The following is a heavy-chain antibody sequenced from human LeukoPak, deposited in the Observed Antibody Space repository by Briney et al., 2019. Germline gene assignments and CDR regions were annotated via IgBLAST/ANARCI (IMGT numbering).Heavy chain of an antibody. J-gene: IGHJ4*02. CDR2: IKQDGSEK. D-gene: IGHD6-6*01. CDR1: GFTFSSYW. Sequence: PGGSLRLSCAASGFTFSSYWMSWVRQAPGKGLEWVANIKQDGSEKYYVDSVKGRFTISRDNAKNSLYLQMNSLRAEDTAVYYCAREGRFEAAREFDYWGQGTLVTVSS. CDR3: AREGRFEAAREFDY. V-gene: IGHV3-7*01.